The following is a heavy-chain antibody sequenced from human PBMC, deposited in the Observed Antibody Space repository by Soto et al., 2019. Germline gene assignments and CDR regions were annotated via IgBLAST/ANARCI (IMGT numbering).Heavy chain of an antibody. CDR1: GGSFSGYD. D-gene: IGHD3-3*01. Sequence: SETLSLPSAVYGGSFSGYDWSWIRQHPGKGLEWIGEINHSGSTNYNPSLKSRVTISVDTSKNQFSLKLSSVTAADTAVYYCARGRFLEWLSIGYYFDYWGQGTLVTVSS. V-gene: IGHV4-34*01. J-gene: IGHJ4*02. CDR2: INHSGST. CDR3: ARGRFLEWLSIGYYFDY.